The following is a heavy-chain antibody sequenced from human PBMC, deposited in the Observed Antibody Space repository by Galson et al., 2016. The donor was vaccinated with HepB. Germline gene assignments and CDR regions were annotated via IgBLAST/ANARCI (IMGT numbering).Heavy chain of an antibody. CDR1: GFTFSSYA. V-gene: IGHV3-23*01. Sequence: SLRLSCAASGFTFSSYAMNWVRQAPGKGLEWVSTLSGSGGSTYYADSVKGRFTISRDSSKNTLYLQMNSLRAEDTAVYYCAKLEGQLTDDDYWGQGTLVTVSP. CDR2: LSGSGGST. CDR3: AKLEGQLTDDDY. J-gene: IGHJ4*02. D-gene: IGHD1-1*01.